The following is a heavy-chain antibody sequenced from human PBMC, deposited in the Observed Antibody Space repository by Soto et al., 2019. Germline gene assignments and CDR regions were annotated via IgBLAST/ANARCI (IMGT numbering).Heavy chain of an antibody. V-gene: IGHV3-23*01. CDR2: ISGSGGSI. D-gene: IGHD3-22*01. Sequence: EVQLLESGGGLVQPGGSLRLSCAASGFTFSSYAMSWVRQAPGKGLEWVSAISGSGGSIYYADSVKGRFTISRDNSKNTLYLQMNSLRAEDTAVYYCANDHNYYDSSGPSNGRGYWGQGTLVTVSS. CDR1: GFTFSSYA. J-gene: IGHJ4*02. CDR3: ANDHNYYDSSGPSNGRGY.